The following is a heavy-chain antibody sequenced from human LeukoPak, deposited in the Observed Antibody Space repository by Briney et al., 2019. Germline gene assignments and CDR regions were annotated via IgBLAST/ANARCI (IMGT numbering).Heavy chain of an antibody. CDR2: IDPSDSYT. CDR3: ARTYGSGIGNTFDI. CDR1: GYSFTAYW. V-gene: IGHV5-10-1*01. Sequence: RGESLKISCKGSGYSFTAYWISWVRQMPGKGLEWMGRIDPSDSYTNYSPSFQGHVTISADRSITTAYLQWSSLKASDTAMYYCARTYGSGIGNTFDIWGQGTMVTVSS. D-gene: IGHD3-10*01. J-gene: IGHJ3*02.